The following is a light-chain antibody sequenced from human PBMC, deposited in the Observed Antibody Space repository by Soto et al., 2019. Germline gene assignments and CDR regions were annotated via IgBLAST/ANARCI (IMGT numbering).Light chain of an antibody. V-gene: IGKV1-5*01. J-gene: IGKJ1*01. Sequence: DIQMTQSPSTLSASVGDRVTITCRASQSISSWLAWYQQKPGKAPKLLIYDASSLESGVPSRFSGSGSGTEFTLTISSLQPDDFATYYCQQYNSYPEFGQGTKVEIQ. CDR1: QSISSW. CDR3: QQYNSYPE. CDR2: DAS.